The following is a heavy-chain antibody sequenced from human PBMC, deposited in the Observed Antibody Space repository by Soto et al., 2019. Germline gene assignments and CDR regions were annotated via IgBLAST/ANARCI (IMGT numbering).Heavy chain of an antibody. V-gene: IGHV2-70*01. CDR2: IDWDDDK. CDR3: ARTYDSSGYYVYYFDY. Sequence: SGPTLVNPTQTLTLTCPFSGFSLSTSGMCVSWIRQPPGKALEWLALIDWDDDKYYSTSLKTRLTISKDTSKNQVVLTMTNMDPVDTATYYCARTYDSSGYYVYYFDYWGHGTLVTVSS. J-gene: IGHJ4*01. CDR1: GFSLSTSGMC. D-gene: IGHD3-22*01.